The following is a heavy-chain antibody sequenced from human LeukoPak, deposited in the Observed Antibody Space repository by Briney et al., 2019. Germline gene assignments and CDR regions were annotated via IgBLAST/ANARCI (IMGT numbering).Heavy chain of an antibody. CDR1: GGSISSYY. CDR2: IYYSGST. Sequence: PSETLSLTCTVSGGSISSYYWSWIRQPPGKGLEWIGYIYYSGSTNYNPSLKSRVTISVDTSKNQFSLKLSSVTAADTAVYYCARDMKERYYGSGSYYGRWFDPRGQGTLVTVSS. D-gene: IGHD3-10*01. V-gene: IGHV4-59*01. J-gene: IGHJ5*02. CDR3: ARDMKERYYGSGSYYGRWFDP.